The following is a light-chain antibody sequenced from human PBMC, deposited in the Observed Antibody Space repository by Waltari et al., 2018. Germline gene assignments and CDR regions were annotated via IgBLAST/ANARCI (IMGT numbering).Light chain of an antibody. CDR1: QGINNA. CDR3: QQRNSSPFT. CDR2: ATS. V-gene: IGKV1-17*01. Sequence: DIQMTQSPSSLSASVGDKVTITCRASQGINNALAWYQQKLGKAPTLLIYATSNLHSGVPSRFSGSGSGTDFTLTISSLQPEDFAVYYCQQRNSSPFTFGPGTKLDVK. J-gene: IGKJ3*01.